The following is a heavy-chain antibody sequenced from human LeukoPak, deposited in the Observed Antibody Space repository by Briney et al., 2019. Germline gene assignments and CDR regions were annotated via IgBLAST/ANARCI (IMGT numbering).Heavy chain of an antibody. Sequence: GVSLRLSCAASGFTFSDSAVHWVRQASGKGLEWVGRIRSKAKRYATAYAASVKGMFTISRDDSETTAYMQMTSLKTEDTAVYYCTHYYDGSGYYGAFDSWGQGTMVTVSS. CDR3: THYYDGSGYYGAFDS. CDR1: GFTFSDSA. D-gene: IGHD3-22*01. CDR2: IRSKAKRYAT. V-gene: IGHV3-73*01. J-gene: IGHJ3*02.